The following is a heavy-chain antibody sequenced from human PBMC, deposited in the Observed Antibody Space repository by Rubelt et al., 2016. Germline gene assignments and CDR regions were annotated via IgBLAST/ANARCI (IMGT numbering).Heavy chain of an antibody. CDR1: GGSISSGGYY. D-gene: IGHD3-10*01. CDR3: ARDSEVRGAYYYYGMDV. J-gene: IGHJ6*02. V-gene: IGHV4-31*03. Sequence: QVQLQESGPGLVKPSQTLSLTCTVSGGSISSGGYYWSWIRQHPGKGLEWIGYIYYSGSTYYNPSLKSRVTISVDTSKNQVSLKLSSVTAADTAVYYCARDSEVRGAYYYYGMDVWGQGTTVTVSS. CDR2: IYYSGST.